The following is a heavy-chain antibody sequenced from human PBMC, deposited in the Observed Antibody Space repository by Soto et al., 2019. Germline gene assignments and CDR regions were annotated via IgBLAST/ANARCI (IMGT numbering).Heavy chain of an antibody. V-gene: IGHV4-4*07. CDR1: GASITGTSY. Sequence: SETLSLTCTVSGASITGTSYWSWIRQPAGKGLEWIGRFSLSGTTNYNPSLRSRVTMSADVSKNQFSLRLTSVTAADTALYYCARGMTPPGAPAWYYFDSWGQGALVTVSS. J-gene: IGHJ4*02. CDR3: ARGMTPPGAPAWYYFDS. CDR2: FSLSGTT. D-gene: IGHD2-8*02.